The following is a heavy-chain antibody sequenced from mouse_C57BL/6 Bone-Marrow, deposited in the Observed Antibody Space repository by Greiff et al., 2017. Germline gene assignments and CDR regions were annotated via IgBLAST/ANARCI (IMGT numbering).Heavy chain of an antibody. D-gene: IGHD1-1*01. J-gene: IGHJ2*01. CDR2: ISSGGSYT. CDR3: ARQSTVAYSDY. V-gene: IGHV5-6*01. Sequence: EVMLVESGGDLVKPGGSLKLSCAASGFTFSSYGMSWVRQTPDKRLEWVATISSGGSYTYYPDSVKGRFTISRDNAKNTLYLQMSSLKSEDTAMYYCARQSTVAYSDYWGQGTTLTGSS. CDR1: GFTFSSYG.